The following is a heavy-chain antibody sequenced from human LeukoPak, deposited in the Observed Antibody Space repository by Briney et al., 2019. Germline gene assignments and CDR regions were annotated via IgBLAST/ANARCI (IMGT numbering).Heavy chain of an antibody. D-gene: IGHD2-2*01. CDR2: IGNSGTDT. J-gene: IGHJ4*02. V-gene: IGHV3-23*01. CDR3: ARHAASEGVSIASTVDS. Sequence: PGGSLRLSCAASAFTFSTYAMTWVRQAPGKGLEWISSIGNSGTDTYYAASVKGRFTISRDNSKNTVYLQMNSLRAEDTAVYYCARHAASEGVSIASTVDSWGQGTLVTVSS. CDR1: AFTFSTYA.